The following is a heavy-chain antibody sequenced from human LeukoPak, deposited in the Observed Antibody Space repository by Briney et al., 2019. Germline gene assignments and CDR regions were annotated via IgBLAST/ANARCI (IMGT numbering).Heavy chain of an antibody. J-gene: IGHJ3*02. Sequence: KPSETLSLTCTVSVRSISSYYRSWIRQAPGKGVEWIGYIYYSGSTNYNPSLKRRATISVDTSKNHFSLKLSSVTAAETAMYDCARTRQTLAHDAFDIWGQGTMVTVSS. V-gene: IGHV4-59*01. CDR2: IYYSGST. CDR1: VRSISSYY. CDR3: ARTRQTLAHDAFDI. D-gene: IGHD6-13*01.